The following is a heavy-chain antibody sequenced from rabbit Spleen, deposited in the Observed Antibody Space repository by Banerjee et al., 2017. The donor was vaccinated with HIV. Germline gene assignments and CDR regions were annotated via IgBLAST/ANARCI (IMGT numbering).Heavy chain of an antibody. V-gene: IGHV1S45*01. D-gene: IGHD4-2*01. J-gene: IGHJ4*01. CDR1: GFTLSSYW. Sequence: QEQLEESGGDLVKPGASLTLTCTASGFTLSSYWICWVRQAPGKGLEWIACIYAGNSGDTVYASWAKGRFTVSKTSSTTVTLQMTSLTAADTATYFCARDAAGREDFNLWGPGTLVTVS. CDR3: ARDAAGREDFNL. CDR2: IYAGNSGDT.